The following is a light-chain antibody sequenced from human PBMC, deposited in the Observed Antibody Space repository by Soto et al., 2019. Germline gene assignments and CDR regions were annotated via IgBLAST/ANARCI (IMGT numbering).Light chain of an antibody. Sequence: QSALTQPPSAAGSPGQSVTISCTGTNSDVGTYHYVSWYQQYPGKAPKLIIYEVSKRPSGVPDRFSGSKSGNTASLTVSGLQAEDGADYYCSSYAGNNNVIFGGGTKLTVL. CDR2: EVS. J-gene: IGLJ2*01. CDR3: SSYAGNNNVI. V-gene: IGLV2-8*01. CDR1: NSDVGTYHY.